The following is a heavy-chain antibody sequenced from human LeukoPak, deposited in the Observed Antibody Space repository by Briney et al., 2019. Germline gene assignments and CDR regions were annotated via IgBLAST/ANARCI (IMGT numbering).Heavy chain of an antibody. D-gene: IGHD5-18*01. CDR1: GGSISSGDYY. CDR3: ARSTYSYGSVDY. Sequence: SQTLSLTCTVSGGSISSGDYYWSWIRQPPGKGLEWIGYIYYSGSTYYNPSLKSRVTISVDTSKNQFSLKLSSVTAADTAVYYCARSTYSYGSVDYWGQGTLVTVSS. CDR2: IYYSGST. V-gene: IGHV4-30-4*01. J-gene: IGHJ4*02.